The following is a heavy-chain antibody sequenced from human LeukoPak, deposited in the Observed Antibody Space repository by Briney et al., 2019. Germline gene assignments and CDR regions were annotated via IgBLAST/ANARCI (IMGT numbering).Heavy chain of an antibody. CDR2: INPNGGGT. Sequence: GASVKVSCKASGYTFTGYYIHWVRQAPGQGLEYMGWINPNGGGTKYAQKFQGRVTMTRDTSISTDYMEMRSLTSDDTALYFCAYEESGRQFFDYWGQGTLVTVST. D-gene: IGHD3-3*01. CDR1: GYTFTGYY. V-gene: IGHV1-2*02. CDR3: AYEESGRQFFDY. J-gene: IGHJ4*02.